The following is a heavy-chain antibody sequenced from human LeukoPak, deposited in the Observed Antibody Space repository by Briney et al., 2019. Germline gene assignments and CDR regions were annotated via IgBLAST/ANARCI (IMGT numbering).Heavy chain of an antibody. D-gene: IGHD3-10*01. V-gene: IGHV3-7*01. J-gene: IGHJ4*02. CDR1: GFPFHNYW. CDR3: ARGLYGSGRRSLMAH. CDR2: INQDENEK. Sequence: GGSLRLSCAASGFPFHNYWMTWVRQPPGKGQDWVGNINQDENEKYYLDSVKGRFTISRDNAETSLFLQMTSLRVEDTAIYYCARGLYGSGRRSLMAHWGPGTLVAVSS.